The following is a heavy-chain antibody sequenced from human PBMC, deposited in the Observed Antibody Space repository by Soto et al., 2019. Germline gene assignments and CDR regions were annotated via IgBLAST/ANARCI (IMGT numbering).Heavy chain of an antibody. V-gene: IGHV3-30*18. CDR1: GFTFSSYG. CDR2: ISYDGSNK. CDR3: AKDLTKSPEDHRNYYGMDV. J-gene: IGHJ6*02. D-gene: IGHD2-8*01. Sequence: PGGSLRLSCAASGFTFSSYGMHWVRQAPGKGLEWVAVISYDGSNKYYADSVKGRFTISRDNSKNTLYLQMNSLRAEDTAVYYCAKDLTKSPEDHRNYYGMDVWGQGTTVTSP.